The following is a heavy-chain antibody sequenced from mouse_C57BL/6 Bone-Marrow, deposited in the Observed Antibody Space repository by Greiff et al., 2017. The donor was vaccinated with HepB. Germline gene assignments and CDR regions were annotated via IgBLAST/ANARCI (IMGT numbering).Heavy chain of an antibody. V-gene: IGHV1-64*01. CDR1: GYTFTSYW. J-gene: IGHJ3*01. CDR3: ARWLLRFAY. D-gene: IGHD2-3*01. Sequence: QVQLQQPGAELVKPGASVKLSCKASGYTFTSYWMHWVKQRPGQGLEWIGMIHPNSGSTNYNEKFKSKATLTVDKSSSTADMQLSSLTSEDSAVYYCARWLLRFAYWGQGTLVTVSA. CDR2: IHPNSGST.